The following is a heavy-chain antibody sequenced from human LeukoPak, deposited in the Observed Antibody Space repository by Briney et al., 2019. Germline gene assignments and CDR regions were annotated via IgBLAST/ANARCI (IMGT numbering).Heavy chain of an antibody. CDR2: ISGSSGST. Sequence: GGALRLSCAASGFTFSSYAMSWVRQTPGKGLEWISVISGSSGSTYYADSVKGRFTIFRDNSKNTLYLQMNSLRVEDTAIYYCASGRGYSSAAFDYWGQGTLVTISS. J-gene: IGHJ4*02. CDR1: GFTFSSYA. V-gene: IGHV3-23*01. D-gene: IGHD6-19*01. CDR3: ASGRGYSSAAFDY.